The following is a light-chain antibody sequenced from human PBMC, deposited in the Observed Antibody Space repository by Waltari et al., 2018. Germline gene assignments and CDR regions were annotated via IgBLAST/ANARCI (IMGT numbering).Light chain of an antibody. Sequence: DVVMTQSPLSLSVTPGPPASIPFTSIQSLVSSDGNTYFNWFQQRPGQSPRRLLYKVSNRDSGVPDRFSGSGSGTDFTLRISRVEAEDVGVYYCMQGTHRPWTFGQGTKVEIK. CDR3: MQGTHRPWT. CDR1: QSLVSSDGNTY. J-gene: IGKJ1*01. V-gene: IGKV2-30*01. CDR2: KVS.